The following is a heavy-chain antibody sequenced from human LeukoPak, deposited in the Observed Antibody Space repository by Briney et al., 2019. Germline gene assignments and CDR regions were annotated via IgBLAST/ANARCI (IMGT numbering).Heavy chain of an antibody. V-gene: IGHV3-21*01. J-gene: IGHJ4*02. Sequence: GGSLRLSCAASGFTFSSYSMNWVRQAPGKGLEWVSSIGSSSTYIYYADSLKGRFTISRDNAKNSLYLQMNSLRAEDTAVYYCARASAGTLDLLDYWGQGTLVTVSS. CDR3: ARASAGTLDLLDY. CDR2: IGSSSTYI. CDR1: GFTFSSYS. D-gene: IGHD6-13*01.